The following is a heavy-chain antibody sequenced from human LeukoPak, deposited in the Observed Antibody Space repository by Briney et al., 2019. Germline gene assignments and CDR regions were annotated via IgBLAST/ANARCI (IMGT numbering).Heavy chain of an antibody. CDR3: ATGSNCTSTSCPLRYMDV. V-gene: IGHV3-74*01. Sequence: GGSLRVSCAASGFILCSYWMHWVRQAPGKRLVWVSRINSDGSSISYADSVKGRFTISRDNAKNTLYLQMNSLRAEDTAVYYCATGSNCTSTSCPLRYMDVWGKGTTVTVSS. J-gene: IGHJ6*03. CDR1: GFILCSYW. D-gene: IGHD2-2*01. CDR2: INSDGSSI.